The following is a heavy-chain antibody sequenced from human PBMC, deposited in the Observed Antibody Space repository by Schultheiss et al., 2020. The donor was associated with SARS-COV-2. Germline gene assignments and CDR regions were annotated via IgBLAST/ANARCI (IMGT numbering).Heavy chain of an antibody. J-gene: IGHJ5*02. Sequence: SETLSLTCAVSGYAIGSDYYWGWIRQPPGKGLEWVGEISHGGSTNYNPSLKSRVIISVDTSKNQFSLKLSSVTAADTAVYYCARELIAAADPYNWFDHWGQGTLVTVSS. V-gene: IGHV4-38-2*02. CDR1: GYAIGSDYY. CDR3: ARELIAAADPYNWFDH. D-gene: IGHD6-13*01. CDR2: ISHGGST.